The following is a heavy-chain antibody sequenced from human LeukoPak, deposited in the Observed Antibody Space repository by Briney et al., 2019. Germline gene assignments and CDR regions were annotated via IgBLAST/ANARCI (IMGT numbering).Heavy chain of an antibody. D-gene: IGHD3-10*01. CDR1: GFTFSSCE. CDR3: ARDLKQGRQNYYYGMDV. Sequence: GGSLRLSCAASGFTFSSCEMNWVRQPPGKGLEWVAYISRSGNTINHADSVKGRFTISRDNAKNSLFLQMNSLRAEDTAIYYCARDLKQGRQNYYYGMDVWGQGTTVTVSS. CDR2: ISRSGNTI. V-gene: IGHV3-48*03. J-gene: IGHJ6*02.